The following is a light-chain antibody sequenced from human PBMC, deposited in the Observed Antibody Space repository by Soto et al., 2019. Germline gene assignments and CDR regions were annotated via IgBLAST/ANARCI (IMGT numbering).Light chain of an antibody. Sequence: DIQMTQSPSSLSASVGDRVTITCRASQGISNYLAWYQQKPGTVPKLLISAASTLQTGVPSRFSGGGSGTDFTLTISRLQPEDVVTYYCQKYNSAPWTFGQGTKVDI. CDR2: AAS. CDR1: QGISNY. J-gene: IGKJ1*01. V-gene: IGKV1-27*01. CDR3: QKYNSAPWT.